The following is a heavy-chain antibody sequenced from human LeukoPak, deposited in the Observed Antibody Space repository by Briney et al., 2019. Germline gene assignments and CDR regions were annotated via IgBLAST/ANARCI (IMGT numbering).Heavy chain of an antibody. CDR2: INPSGGST. D-gene: IGHD3-16*01. CDR1: GYTFTSYY. CDR3: ARGINYDYVWGSYGVDY. Sequence: ASVKVSCKASGYTFTSYYMHWVRQAPGQGLEWMGIINPSGGSTSYAQKFQGRVTMTRDMSTSTVYMELSSLRSEDTAVYYCARGINYDYVWGSYGVDYWGQGTLVTVSS. V-gene: IGHV1-46*01. J-gene: IGHJ4*02.